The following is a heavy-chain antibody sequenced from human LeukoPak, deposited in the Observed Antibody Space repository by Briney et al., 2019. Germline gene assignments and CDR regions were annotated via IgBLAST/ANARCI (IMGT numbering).Heavy chain of an antibody. D-gene: IGHD3-3*01. CDR1: GSIFTSYW. CDR3: ARVRFLEWLPPAYFDY. Sequence: GAPLQISCQGSGSIFTSYWIGWGRPPPGKVLEWMGIIYPGDSDTKYSPSFQGQVTISADKSISTPYLQWSSLKASDTAMYYCARVRFLEWLPPAYFDYWGQGTLVTVS. V-gene: IGHV5-51*01. CDR2: IYPGDSDT. J-gene: IGHJ4*02.